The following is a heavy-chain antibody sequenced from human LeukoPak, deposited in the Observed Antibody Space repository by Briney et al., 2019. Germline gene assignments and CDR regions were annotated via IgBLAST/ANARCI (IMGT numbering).Heavy chain of an antibody. J-gene: IGHJ2*01. D-gene: IGHD4-17*01. CDR2: VSAYNGNT. Sequence: ASVKGSCKASGYTSTSYGISWVRQAPGQGLEWMGWVSAYNGNTNYAQELQGRVTMTTDTSTSTAYMELRSLRSDDTAVYYCARVLHGDYGWFRYFDLWGRGTLVTVSS. CDR3: ARVLHGDYGWFRYFDL. CDR1: GYTSTSYG. V-gene: IGHV1-18*01.